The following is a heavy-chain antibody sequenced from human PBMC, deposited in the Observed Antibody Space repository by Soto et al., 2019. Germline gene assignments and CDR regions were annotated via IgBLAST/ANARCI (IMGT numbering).Heavy chain of an antibody. CDR1: GGSFSGYY. V-gene: IGHV4-34*01. D-gene: IGHD2-15*01. CDR3: ARAALRYCICGSGYSGSLC. J-gene: IGHJ4*02. Sequence: PSETLSLTCAVYGGSFSGYYWSWIRQPPGKGLEWIGEINHSGSTNYNPSLKSRVTISVDTSKNQFSLKLSSVTAADTAVYYCARAALRYCICGSGYSGSLCCGPRSLVTVSS. CDR2: INHSGST.